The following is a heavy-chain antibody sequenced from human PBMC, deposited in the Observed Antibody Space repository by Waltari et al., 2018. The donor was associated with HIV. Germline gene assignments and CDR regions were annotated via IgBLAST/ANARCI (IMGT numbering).Heavy chain of an antibody. J-gene: IGHJ6*02. Sequence: EVQLVESGGGLVQPGRSLRLSCADSGLTFEDYAMHWVRQVPGKGLEWVSGITWNSGRTGYADSVKGRFIISRDNAKNSLYLQMNSLRVEDTALYYCAKSDIDYGMDVWGQGTTVTVSS. CDR2: ITWNSGRT. D-gene: IGHD2-15*01. V-gene: IGHV3-9*01. CDR1: GLTFEDYA. CDR3: AKSDIDYGMDV.